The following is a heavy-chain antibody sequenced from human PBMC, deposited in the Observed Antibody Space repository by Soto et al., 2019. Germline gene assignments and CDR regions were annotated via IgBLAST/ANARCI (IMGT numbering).Heavy chain of an antibody. V-gene: IGHV1-8*01. CDR2: MNPNSGNT. Sequence: QVQLVQSGAEVKKPGASVKVSCKASGYTFTSYDINWVRQATGQGLEWMGWMNPNSGNTGYAQKFQGRVTMTRNTTIGTAYTELSSLRSEDTAVYYCARGINYYDSGDDAFDIWGQGTMVTVSS. J-gene: IGHJ3*02. CDR3: ARGINYYDSGDDAFDI. CDR1: GYTFTSYD. D-gene: IGHD3-10*01.